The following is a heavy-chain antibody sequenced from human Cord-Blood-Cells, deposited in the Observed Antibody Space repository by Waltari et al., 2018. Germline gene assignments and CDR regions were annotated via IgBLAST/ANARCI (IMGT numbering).Heavy chain of an antibody. CDR2: IYHSGST. Sequence: QVQLQESGPGLVKPSETLSLTCAVSGYSISSGYYWGWIRQPPGKGLAWIGSIYHSGSTYYNPSLKSRVTISVDTSKNQFSLKLSSVTAADTAVYYCARVNYFDYWGQGTLVTVSS. V-gene: IGHV4-38-2*01. CDR3: ARVNYFDY. J-gene: IGHJ4*02. CDR1: GYSISSGYY.